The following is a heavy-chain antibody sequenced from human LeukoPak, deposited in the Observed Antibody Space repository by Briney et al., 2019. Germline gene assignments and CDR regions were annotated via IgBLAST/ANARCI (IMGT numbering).Heavy chain of an antibody. CDR3: ARRGYTTSGGHWFDP. V-gene: IGHV4-30-4*01. Sequence: PSETLSLTCTVSGGSISSGDYYWSWIRQPPGKGLEWIGYIYYSGSTYYNPSLKSRVTISVDTSKNQLSLKLTSVTAADTAVYYCARRGYTTSGGHWFDPWGQGTLVTVSS. J-gene: IGHJ5*02. D-gene: IGHD5-12*01. CDR2: IYYSGST. CDR1: GGSISSGDYY.